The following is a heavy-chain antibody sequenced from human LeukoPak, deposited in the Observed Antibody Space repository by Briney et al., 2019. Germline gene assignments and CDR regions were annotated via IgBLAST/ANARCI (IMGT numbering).Heavy chain of an antibody. J-gene: IGHJ4*02. Sequence: GGSLTLSCAGSEFIFGAYWITWVRQAPGKGLEWVAHINQDGSETYYMDSVKGRFTISRDNAKKSVFLQMNSLTAEDTALYYCVRSLQKFGTRDYWGQGTLVTVSS. CDR2: INQDGSET. CDR1: EFIFGAYW. V-gene: IGHV3-7*01. D-gene: IGHD3-10*01. CDR3: VRSLQKFGTRDY.